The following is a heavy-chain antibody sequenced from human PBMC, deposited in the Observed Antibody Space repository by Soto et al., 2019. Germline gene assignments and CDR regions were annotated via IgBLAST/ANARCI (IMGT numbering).Heavy chain of an antibody. CDR1: GDSISNGYYT. CDR2: IYNSVNT. Sequence: QVQLQESGPGQVEHSQTLCLTCTVSGDSISNGYYTWSWIRQPPGKDLEWIGHIYNSVNTYSNPSLKSRVTISADTSKNQFSLKLSSVTAADTAVYYCARGPSGDKVDYWGQGTLVTVSS. D-gene: IGHD3-10*01. V-gene: IGHV4-30-4*01. CDR3: ARGPSGDKVDY. J-gene: IGHJ4*02.